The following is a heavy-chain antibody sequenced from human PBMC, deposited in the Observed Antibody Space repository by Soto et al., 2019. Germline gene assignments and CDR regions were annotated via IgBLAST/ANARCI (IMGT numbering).Heavy chain of an antibody. J-gene: IGHJ4*02. CDR3: ARDTEYSSSWSWGYFDY. V-gene: IGHV1-69*08. CDR1: GGTFSSYT. Sequence: QVQLVQSGAEVKKPGSSVKVSCKASGGTFSSYTISWVRQAPGQGLEWMGRIIPILGIANYAQKFQGRVTITADKSTSTAYMELRSLRSEDTAVYYCARDTEYSSSWSWGYFDYWGQGTLVTVSS. CDR2: IIPILGIA. D-gene: IGHD6-13*01.